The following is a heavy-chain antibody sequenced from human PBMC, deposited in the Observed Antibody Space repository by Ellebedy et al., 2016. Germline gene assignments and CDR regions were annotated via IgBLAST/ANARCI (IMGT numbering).Heavy chain of an antibody. V-gene: IGHV3-66*02. J-gene: IGHJ6*02. Sequence: GESLKISCEASGISVSDNYVSWVRQAPGKRLEWVSAIYSGGSTFYADSVKGRFTISRDISKSTLYLQMNSLTAEDTAVYYCARDLIEVRGVIPRHYFYFYGMDVWGQGTTVTVSS. CDR3: ARDLIEVRGVIPRHYFYFYGMDV. CDR2: IYSGGST. D-gene: IGHD3-10*01. CDR1: GISVSDNY.